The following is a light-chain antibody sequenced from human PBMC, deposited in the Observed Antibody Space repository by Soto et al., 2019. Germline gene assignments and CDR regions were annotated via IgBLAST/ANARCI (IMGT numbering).Light chain of an antibody. CDR3: QQYNSYSGT. J-gene: IGKJ2*02. Sequence: KMTQSPSTLSASVGDRVTITCRASQSISSWLAWYQQKPGKDPKLLIYDASSLASGVPSRVRGSGSGTEFTLTISSLQPDDFATYYCQQYNSYSGTFGQGTKLEIK. CDR1: QSISSW. V-gene: IGKV1-5*01. CDR2: DAS.